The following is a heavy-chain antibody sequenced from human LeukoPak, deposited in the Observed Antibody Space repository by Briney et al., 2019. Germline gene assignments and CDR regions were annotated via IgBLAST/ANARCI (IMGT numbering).Heavy chain of an antibody. Sequence: PSETLSLTCTVSGDSISSSSYYWGWIRQPPGKGLEWIGSIYYSGSTYYNPSLKSRVTISIDTSNNQFSLKLSSVTAADTAVYYCARERNYYDSSGSNWFDPWGQGTLVTVSS. D-gene: IGHD3-22*01. CDR2: IYYSGST. V-gene: IGHV4-39*07. J-gene: IGHJ5*02. CDR1: GDSISSSSYY. CDR3: ARERNYYDSSGSNWFDP.